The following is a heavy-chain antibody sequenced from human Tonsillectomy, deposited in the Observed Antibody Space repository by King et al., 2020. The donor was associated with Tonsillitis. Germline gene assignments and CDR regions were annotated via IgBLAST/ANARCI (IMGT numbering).Heavy chain of an antibody. V-gene: IGHV3-33*01. Sequence: VQLVESGGGVVQPGRSLRLSCAASGLTFSSYGMHWVRQAPGKGLEWVAVIWYDGSNKYYADSVKGRFTISRDNSKNTLYLQMNSLRAEDTAVYYCASPLGYGYYGMDVWGQRTTVTVSS. CDR1: GLTFSSYG. D-gene: IGHD5-18*01. J-gene: IGHJ6*02. CDR2: IWYDGSNK. CDR3: ASPLGYGYYGMDV.